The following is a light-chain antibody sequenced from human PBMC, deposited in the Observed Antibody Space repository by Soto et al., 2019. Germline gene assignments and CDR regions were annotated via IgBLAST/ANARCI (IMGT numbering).Light chain of an antibody. V-gene: IGKV3-20*01. CDR3: QQFGSSSYT. CDR1: QSVSIRY. CDR2: GAS. Sequence: DIVLTQSPGTLSLSPGERATLSCRASQSVSIRYLAWYQQKSGQAPRLLVSGASTRAAGIPDRFSGSGSGTDFTLTISGLEPEDFAVYYCQQFGSSSYTFGQGTKLEIK. J-gene: IGKJ2*01.